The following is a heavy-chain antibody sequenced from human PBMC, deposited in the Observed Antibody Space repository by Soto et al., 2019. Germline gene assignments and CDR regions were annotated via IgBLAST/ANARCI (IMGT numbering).Heavy chain of an antibody. CDR1: GGSISSSSYY. CDR2: IYYSGST. V-gene: IGHV4-39*01. Sequence: ASETLSLTCTVSGGSISSSSYYWGWIRQPPGKGLEWIGSIYYSGSTYYNPSLKSRVTISVDTSKNQFSLKLSSVTAADTAVYYCARRDYYDSSGYYYPYYFDYWGQGTLVTVSS. D-gene: IGHD3-22*01. CDR3: ARRDYYDSSGYYYPYYFDY. J-gene: IGHJ4*02.